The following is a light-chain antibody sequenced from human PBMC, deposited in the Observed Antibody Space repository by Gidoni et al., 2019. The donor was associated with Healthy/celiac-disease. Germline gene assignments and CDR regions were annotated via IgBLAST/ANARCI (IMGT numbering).Light chain of an antibody. CDR3: QQYNNWPRT. J-gene: IGKJ1*01. Sequence: EIVMTQSPATLSVSPGERATLSCRASQSVSSNLACYQQKPGQAPSLLIYCASTRATGIPARFSGSGSGTEFTLTISSLQSEDFAVYYCQQYNNWPRTFGQGTKVEIK. CDR1: QSVSSN. V-gene: IGKV3-15*01. CDR2: CAS.